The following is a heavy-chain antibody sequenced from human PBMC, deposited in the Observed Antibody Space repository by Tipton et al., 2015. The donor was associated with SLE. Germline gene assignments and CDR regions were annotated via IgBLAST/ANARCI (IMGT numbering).Heavy chain of an antibody. CDR2: IYYRKST. D-gene: IGHD1-1*01. V-gene: IGHV4-38-2*02. CDR3: VRDPLQDHIQRKDWYFDL. Sequence: TLSLTCAVSGDSISSGYYWGWIRQTPGKGLEWIGSIYYRKSTYYNPSLKSRVTISVDTSKNQFSLKMTSVTATDTAIYYCVRDPLQDHIQRKDWYFDLWGRGTLVTVSS. CDR1: GDSISSGYY. J-gene: IGHJ2*01.